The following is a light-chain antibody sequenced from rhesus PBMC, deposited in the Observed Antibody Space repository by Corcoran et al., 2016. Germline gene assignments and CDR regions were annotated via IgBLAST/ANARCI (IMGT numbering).Light chain of an antibody. CDR1: QSLLHSGGKTY. V-gene: IGKV2S15*01. J-gene: IGKJ4*01. CDR3: MQCVQLPLT. Sequence: DIVMTQTPLSLPVTPGEPASISCRASQSLLHSGGKTYLYWYMQKPGQSLQLLIYEVSNRASGVPDRFSGNGSGTDFTLKISRVEAEEFGVYYCMQCVQLPLTFGGGTKVGIK. CDR2: EVS.